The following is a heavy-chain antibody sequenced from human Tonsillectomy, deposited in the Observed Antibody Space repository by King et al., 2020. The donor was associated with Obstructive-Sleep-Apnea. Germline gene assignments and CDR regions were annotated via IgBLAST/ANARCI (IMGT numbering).Heavy chain of an antibody. Sequence: QLVQSGGGVVQPGRSLRLSCAASGFTFSNYGMHWVRQAPGKGLEGVAVIWYDGSKNYYADSVKGRLHIYRDNSKNTLYLQMNSLRAEDTAVYYCARAGTTVVQWGAEYFQHWGQGPLVTVSS. V-gene: IGHV3-33*01. J-gene: IGHJ1*01. CDR2: IWYDGSKN. D-gene: IGHD4-23*01. CDR1: GFTFSNYG. CDR3: ARAGTTVVQWGAEYFQH.